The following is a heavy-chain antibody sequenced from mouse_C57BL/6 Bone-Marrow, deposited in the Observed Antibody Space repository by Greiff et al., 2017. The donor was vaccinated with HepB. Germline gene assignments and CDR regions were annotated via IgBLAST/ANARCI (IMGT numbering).Heavy chain of an antibody. CDR1: GFSLTSYG. CDR3: ARHEGYGSSYEAWFAY. CDR2: IWSDGST. Sequence: QVQLQQSGPGLVAPSQSLSITCTVSGFSLTSYGVHWVRQPPGKGLEWLVVIWSDGSTTYNSALKSRLSISKDNSKSQVFLKMNSLQTDDTAMYYCARHEGYGSSYEAWFAYWGQGTLVTVSA. J-gene: IGHJ3*01. D-gene: IGHD1-1*01. V-gene: IGHV2-6-1*01.